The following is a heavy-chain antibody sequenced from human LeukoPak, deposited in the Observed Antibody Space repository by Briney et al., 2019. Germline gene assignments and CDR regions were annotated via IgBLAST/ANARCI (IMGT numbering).Heavy chain of an antibody. CDR1: GYTFTSYD. V-gene: IGHV1-8*03. CDR2: MNPNSGNT. J-gene: IGHJ4*02. D-gene: IGHD3-22*01. CDR3: AREDYYDSGSNDY. Sequence: ASVKVSCKASGYTFTSYDINWVRQATGQGLEWMGWMNPNSGNTAYAQKFQGRVIITRNTSISTAYMELSSLRSEDTAVYYCAREDYYDSGSNDYWGQGTLVTVSS.